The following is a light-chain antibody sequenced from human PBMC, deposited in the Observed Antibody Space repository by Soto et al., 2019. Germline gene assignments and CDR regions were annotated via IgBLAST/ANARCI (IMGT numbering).Light chain of an antibody. Sequence: MSQAPLSVPVTLGQPAYSSCRSSQCLVHSDGNTYLNWFQQRPGQSPRRLIYMVSNRASGVPERFSGSGSGTDFTLNISRLAAEDVGVYPCLQALQTPPTFGQGTRLEIK. J-gene: IGKJ5*01. V-gene: IGKV2-30*02. CDR1: QCLVHSDGNTY. CDR3: LQALQTPPT. CDR2: MVS.